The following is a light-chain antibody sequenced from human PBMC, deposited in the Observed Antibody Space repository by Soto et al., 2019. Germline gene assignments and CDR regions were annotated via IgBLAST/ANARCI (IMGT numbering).Light chain of an antibody. Sequence: DIPMTQSPATLSASIGDRVTITCRASQSISDWLAWLQQKPGQAPKLLIYKASTLETGVPSRFSGSGFGTEFTLTISSLQPADFATYYCQQYETYWTFGQGTKVDIK. CDR2: KAS. CDR1: QSISDW. J-gene: IGKJ1*01. V-gene: IGKV1-5*03. CDR3: QQYETYWT.